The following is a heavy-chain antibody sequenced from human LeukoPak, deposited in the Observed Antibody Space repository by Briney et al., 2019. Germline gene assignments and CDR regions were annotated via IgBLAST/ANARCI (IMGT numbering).Heavy chain of an antibody. Sequence: GGSLRLSCAASGFTVSSNYMSWVRQAPGKGLEWVSVIYSGGSTYYADSVKGRFTISRDNSKNTLYLQMNSLRAEDTAVHYCASSRGVTAMVDYWGQGTLVTVSS. J-gene: IGHJ4*02. CDR3: ASSRGVTAMVDY. CDR2: IYSGGST. D-gene: IGHD5-18*01. V-gene: IGHV3-66*01. CDR1: GFTVSSNY.